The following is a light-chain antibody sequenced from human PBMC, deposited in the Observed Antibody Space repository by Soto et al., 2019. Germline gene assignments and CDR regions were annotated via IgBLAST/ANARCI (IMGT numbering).Light chain of an antibody. CDR3: QQYYNTPWT. CDR1: QSVSYSSNSKHS. CDR2: WAS. J-gene: IGKJ1*01. V-gene: IGKV4-1*01. Sequence: DIVMTQSPDSLAVSLGERATINCKSSQSVSYSSNSKHSLAWYQQKPGQPPKLLIYWASTRESGVPDRFSGSGSATDFTLTISSLQAEDVAVYYCQQYYNTPWTFGQGTKVEIK.